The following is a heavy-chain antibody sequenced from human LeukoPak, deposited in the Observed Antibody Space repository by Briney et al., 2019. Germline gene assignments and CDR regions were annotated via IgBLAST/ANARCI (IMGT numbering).Heavy chain of an antibody. V-gene: IGHV4-38-2*01. CDR1: GFSISSGYY. CDR3: ARLTYGDYVWFDP. J-gene: IGHJ5*02. Sequence: SETLSLTCAVSGFSISSGYYWGWIRQPPGKGLEWIGSIYHSGSTYYNPSLKSRVTISVDTSKNQFSLKLSSVTAADTAVYYCARLTYGDYVWFDPWGQGTLVTVSS. CDR2: IYHSGST. D-gene: IGHD4-17*01.